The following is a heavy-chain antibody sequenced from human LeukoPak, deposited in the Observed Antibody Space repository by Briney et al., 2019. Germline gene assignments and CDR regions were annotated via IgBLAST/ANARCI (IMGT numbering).Heavy chain of an antibody. Sequence: GGSLRLSCAASGFTFSSYWMHWVRQAPGKGLVWVSRINSDGSSTSYADSVKGRFTISRDNAKNTLYLQMNSLRVEDTAVYYCARRYYYDSSVDDYWGQGTLVTVSS. D-gene: IGHD3-22*01. CDR1: GFTFSSYW. CDR2: INSDGSST. CDR3: ARRYYYDSSVDDY. J-gene: IGHJ4*02. V-gene: IGHV3-74*01.